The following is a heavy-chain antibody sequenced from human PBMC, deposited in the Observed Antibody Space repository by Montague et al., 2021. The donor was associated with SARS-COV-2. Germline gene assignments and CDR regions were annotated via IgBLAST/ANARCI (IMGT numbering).Heavy chain of an antibody. Sequence: SLRLSCAASGFTFSSYGMHWVRQAPGKGLEWVAVIWYDGSNNYYPYSVKGRFIISRDNSKNTLYLQMNSLRAEDTAEYYCAGMLVPYYGMDVWGQGTTVTVSS. CDR3: AGMLVPYYGMDV. CDR1: GFTFSSYG. J-gene: IGHJ6*02. CDR2: IWYDGSNN. D-gene: IGHD6-13*01. V-gene: IGHV3-33*01.